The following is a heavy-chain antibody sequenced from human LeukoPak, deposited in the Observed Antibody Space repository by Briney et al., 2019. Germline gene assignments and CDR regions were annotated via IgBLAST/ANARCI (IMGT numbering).Heavy chain of an antibody. J-gene: IGHJ4*02. D-gene: IGHD3-22*01. Sequence: SQTLSLTCTVSGGSISSGSYYWRWIRQPGGKGLEWIGRIYTSGSTNYNPSLKSRVTISVDTSKNQFSLKLSSVTAADTAVYYCARGTYYYDSSIDYWGQGTLVTVSS. CDR3: ARGTYYYDSSIDY. V-gene: IGHV4-61*02. CDR2: IYTSGST. CDR1: GGSISSGSYY.